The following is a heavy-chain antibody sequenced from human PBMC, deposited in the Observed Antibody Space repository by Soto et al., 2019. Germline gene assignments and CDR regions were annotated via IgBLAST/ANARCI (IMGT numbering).Heavy chain of an antibody. CDR2: TRNKANSYTT. CDR1: GFTFSDHY. J-gene: IGHJ4*02. V-gene: IGHV3-72*01. D-gene: IGHD6-13*01. Sequence: EVQLVESGGGLVQPGGSLRLSCAASGFTFSDHYMDWVRHAPGKGLEWVGRTRNKANSYTTEYAASVKGRFTISRDDSKNSLYLQMNSLKTEDTAVYYCARVRAAADLWGQGTLVTVSS. CDR3: ARVRAAADL.